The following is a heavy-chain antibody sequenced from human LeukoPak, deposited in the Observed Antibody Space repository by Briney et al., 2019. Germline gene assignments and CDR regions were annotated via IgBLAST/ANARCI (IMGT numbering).Heavy chain of an antibody. CDR1: GYTFTSYG. Sequence: GASVKVSCKASGYTFTSYGISWVRQAPGQGLEWMGWISAYNGNTNYAQKLQGRVTMTTDTSTSTAYMELSSLRSEDTAVYYCAREFPLRPGPPPSYSSGMDVGAKGPRAPVS. CDR2: ISAYNGNT. CDR3: AREFPLRPGPPPSYSSGMDV. V-gene: IGHV1-18*01. D-gene: IGHD4-17*01. J-gene: IGHJ6*04.